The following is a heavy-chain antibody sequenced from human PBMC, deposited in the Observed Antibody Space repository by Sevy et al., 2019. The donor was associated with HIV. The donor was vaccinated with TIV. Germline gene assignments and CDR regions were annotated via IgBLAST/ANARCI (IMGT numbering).Heavy chain of an antibody. J-gene: IGHJ4*02. CDR2: IKQDGSEK. V-gene: IGHV3-7*04. CDR3: ARALAAAASY. D-gene: IGHD6-25*01. CDR1: GFTFSSYW. Sequence: GGSLRLSCAASGFTFSSYWMNWVRQAPGKGLEWVANIKQDGSEKYYVDSVKGRFTISRDNAKNSVHLQMNSLRAEGTAVYCCARALAAAASYWGQGTLVTVSS.